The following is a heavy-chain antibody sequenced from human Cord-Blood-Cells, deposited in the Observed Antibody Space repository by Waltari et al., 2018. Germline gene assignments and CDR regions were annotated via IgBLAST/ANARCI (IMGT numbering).Heavy chain of an antibody. J-gene: IGHJ5*02. CDR3: AKAPNPGNWFDP. V-gene: IGHV3-30*02. CDR2: IRYDGSNK. Sequence: CAASGFTFSSSGMHWVRQAPGKGLEWVAFIRYDGSNKYYADSVKGRFTISRDNSKNTLYLQMNSLRAEDTAVYYCAKAPNPGNWFDPWGQGTLVTVSS. CDR1: GFTFSSSG.